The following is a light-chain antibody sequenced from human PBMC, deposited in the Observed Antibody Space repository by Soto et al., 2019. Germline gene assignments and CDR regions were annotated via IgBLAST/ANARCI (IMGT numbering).Light chain of an antibody. Sequence: EIVLTQSPGTLSLSPGERATLSCRASQSVSSSYLAWYQQKGGQAPRLLIYGASSRATGIPDRFSGSGSGKDFTLTISRLEPEDFAVYYCQQYVRSPWTFGQGTKVEIK. V-gene: IGKV3-20*01. J-gene: IGKJ1*01. CDR3: QQYVRSPWT. CDR2: GAS. CDR1: QSVSSSY.